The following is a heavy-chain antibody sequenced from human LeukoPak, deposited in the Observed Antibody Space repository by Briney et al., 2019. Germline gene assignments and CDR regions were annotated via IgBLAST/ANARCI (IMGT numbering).Heavy chain of an antibody. CDR2: ISSSSSTI. CDR1: GFTFSSYS. CDR3: ARDGDFRDIVLMVYAMKIDY. D-gene: IGHD2-8*01. J-gene: IGHJ4*02. Sequence: GGSLRLSCAASGFTFSSYSMNWVRQAPGKGLEWVSYISSSSSTIYYADSVKGRFTISRDNAKNSLYLQMNSLRDEDTAVYYCARDGDFRDIVLMVYAMKIDYWGQGTLVTVSS. V-gene: IGHV3-48*02.